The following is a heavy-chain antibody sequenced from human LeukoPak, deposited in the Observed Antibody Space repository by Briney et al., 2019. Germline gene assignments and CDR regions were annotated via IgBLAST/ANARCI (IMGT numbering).Heavy chain of an antibody. CDR1: GGTFSSYA. CDR2: IIPIFGTA. Sequence: SVKVSCKASGGTFSSYAISWVRQAHGQGLEWMGGIIPIFGTANYAQKFQGRVTITTDESTSTAYMELSSLRSDDTAVYFCARGPRNDPWGQGTLVTVSS. V-gene: IGHV1-69*05. J-gene: IGHJ5*02. D-gene: IGHD1-14*01. CDR3: ARGPRNDP.